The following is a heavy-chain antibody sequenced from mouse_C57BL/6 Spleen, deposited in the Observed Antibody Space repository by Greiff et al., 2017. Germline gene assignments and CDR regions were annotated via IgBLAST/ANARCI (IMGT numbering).Heavy chain of an antibody. V-gene: IGHV1-15*01. J-gene: IGHJ2*01. Sequence: VKLVESGAELVRPGASVTLSCKASGYTFTDYEMHWVKQTPVHGLEWIGAIDPETGGTAYNQKFKGKAILTADKSSSTAYMELRSLTSEDSAVYYCTRFAQAHYFDYWGQGTTLTVSS. CDR3: TRFAQAHYFDY. CDR2: IDPETGGT. D-gene: IGHD3-2*02. CDR1: GYTFTDYE.